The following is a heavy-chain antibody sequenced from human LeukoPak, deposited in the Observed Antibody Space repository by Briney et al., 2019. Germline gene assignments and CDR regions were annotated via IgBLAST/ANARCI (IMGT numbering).Heavy chain of an antibody. CDR3: AKDVGYCSGVSCYSNYYYYGMDV. Sequence: GGSLRLSCAASGFTFSSYAMSWVRQAPVKGLEWVSAISGSGGSTYYADSVKGRFTISRDNSKNTLYLQMNSLRAEDTAVYYCAKDVGYCSGVSCYSNYYYYGMDVWGQGTTVTVSS. V-gene: IGHV3-23*01. J-gene: IGHJ6*02. CDR1: GFTFSSYA. CDR2: ISGSGGST. D-gene: IGHD2-15*01.